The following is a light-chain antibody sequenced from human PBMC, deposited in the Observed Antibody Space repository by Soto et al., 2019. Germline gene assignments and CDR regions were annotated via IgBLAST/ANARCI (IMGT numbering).Light chain of an antibody. Sequence: QSALTQPPSASGSPGQSVTISSTGTSSDVGGYNYVSWFQQHPGKAPKLMIDEVSKRPSGVPDRFSGSRSGNTASLTVSGLQAEDEADYYCTSYAGSNIWVFGGGTKVTVL. CDR1: SSDVGGYNY. CDR2: EVS. J-gene: IGLJ2*01. CDR3: TSYAGSNIWV. V-gene: IGLV2-8*01.